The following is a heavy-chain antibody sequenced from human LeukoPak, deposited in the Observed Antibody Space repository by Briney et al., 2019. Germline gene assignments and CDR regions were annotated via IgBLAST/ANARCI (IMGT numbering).Heavy chain of an antibody. V-gene: IGHV3-74*03. CDR2: IKSDGSSI. CDR1: GFTLSTYW. Sequence: PGGSLRLSCAASGFTLSTYWMHWVRQAPGKGLVWVSRIKSDGSSIMYADSVRGRLTISRDNAKNTLYLQMNSLRAEDTAVYYCARDLDYGGRSNFDHWGQGTLVTVSS. J-gene: IGHJ4*02. CDR3: ARDLDYGGRSNFDH. D-gene: IGHD4-23*01.